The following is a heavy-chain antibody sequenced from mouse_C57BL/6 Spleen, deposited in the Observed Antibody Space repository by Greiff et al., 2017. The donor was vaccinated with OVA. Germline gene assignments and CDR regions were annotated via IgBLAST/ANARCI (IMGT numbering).Heavy chain of an antibody. CDR3: ARDTTVESS. CDR1: GFTFSDFY. CDR2: SRNKANDYTT. Sequence: EVKLVESGGGLVQSGRSLRLSCATSGFTFSDFYMEWVRQAPGKGLEWIAASRNKANDYTTEYSASVKGRFIVSRDTSQSILYLQMNALRAEDTAIYYCARDTTVESSWGQGTTLTVSS. V-gene: IGHV7-1*01. D-gene: IGHD1-1*01. J-gene: IGHJ2*01.